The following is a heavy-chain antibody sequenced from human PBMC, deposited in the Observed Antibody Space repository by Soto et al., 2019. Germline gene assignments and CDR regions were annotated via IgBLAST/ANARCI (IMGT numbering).Heavy chain of an antibody. J-gene: IGHJ4*02. Sequence: QVQLVQSGAEVKKPVSSVKVSCKASGGTFSSYAISWVRQAPGQGLEWMGGIIPIFGTANYAQKFQGRVTITADESTSTAYMELSSLRSEDTAVYYCASSGSWGDLLNPGNYWGQGTLVTVSS. CDR1: GGTFSSYA. CDR2: IIPIFGTA. V-gene: IGHV1-69*01. CDR3: ASSGSWGDLLNPGNY. D-gene: IGHD1-26*01.